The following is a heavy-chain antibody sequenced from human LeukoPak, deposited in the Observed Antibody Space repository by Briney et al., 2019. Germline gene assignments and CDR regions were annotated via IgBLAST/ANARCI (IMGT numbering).Heavy chain of an antibody. V-gene: IGHV1-2*02. CDR2: INPNSGGT. D-gene: IGHD3-10*01. J-gene: IGHJ6*02. Sequence: GASVKVSCKASGYIFTGYYMHWVRQAPGQGLEWMGWINPNSGGTNYAQKFQGRVTMTRDTSISTAYMELSRLRSDDTAVYYCARVAVPLPPRNTQNYYGMDVWGQGTTVTVSS. CDR3: ARVAVPLPPRNTQNYYGMDV. CDR1: GYIFTGYY.